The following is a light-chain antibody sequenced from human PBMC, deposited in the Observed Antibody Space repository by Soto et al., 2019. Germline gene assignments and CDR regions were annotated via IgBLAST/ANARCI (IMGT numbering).Light chain of an antibody. J-gene: IGKJ5*01. CDR1: QSVTRY. CDR2: DAS. CDR3: QQRDTWTIT. V-gene: IGKV3-11*01. Sequence: LMTESPLSLPVTLGQPSTLSCMASQSVTRYLACYQQKPGQAPRFXXFDASNRATGVPARFSVSGAGTDFTLTISRLETEDVAVYYGQQRDTWTITFGQGTRLEIK.